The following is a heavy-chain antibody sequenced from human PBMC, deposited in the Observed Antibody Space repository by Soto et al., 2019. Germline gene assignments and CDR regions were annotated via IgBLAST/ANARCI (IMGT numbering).Heavy chain of an antibody. V-gene: IGHV1-69*12. CDR1: GGTFSSYA. J-gene: IGHJ6*02. Sequence: QVQLVQSGAEVKKPGPSVKVSCKASGGTFSSYAISWVRQAPGQGLEWMGGIIPIFGTANYAQKFQGRVTITADESTSTAYMELSSLRSEDTAVYYCARGKVVVVAASDGMDVWGQGTTLTVSS. CDR2: IIPIFGTA. D-gene: IGHD2-15*01. CDR3: ARGKVVVVAASDGMDV.